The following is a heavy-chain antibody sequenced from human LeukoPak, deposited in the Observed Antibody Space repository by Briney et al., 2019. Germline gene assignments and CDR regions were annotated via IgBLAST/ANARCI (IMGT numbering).Heavy chain of an antibody. CDR2: IIPIFGTA. Sequence: GSSVKVSCKASGGTFSSYAISWVRQAPGQGLEWMGGIIPIFGTANYAQKFQGRVTITADESTSTAYMELSSLRSEDTVVYYCALRVYYYGSGSYYNPFDYWGQGTLVTVSS. CDR1: GGTFSSYA. CDR3: ALRVYYYGSGSYYNPFDY. V-gene: IGHV1-69*01. D-gene: IGHD3-10*01. J-gene: IGHJ4*02.